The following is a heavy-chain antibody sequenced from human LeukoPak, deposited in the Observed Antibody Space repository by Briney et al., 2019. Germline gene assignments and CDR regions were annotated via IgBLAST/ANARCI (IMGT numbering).Heavy chain of an antibody. CDR3: AGSLGALDPGQRAYFFDY. V-gene: IGHV1-2*02. CDR2: INPESGGT. Sequence: EASVKVSCKASGYTFTSYGISWVRQAPGQGLEWMGWINPESGGTNYAQNFQGRVTMTRDTSISAAYMELNRLRSDDTAVYYCAGSLGALDPGQRAYFFDYWGQGTLVTVSS. J-gene: IGHJ4*02. D-gene: IGHD2/OR15-2a*01. CDR1: GYTFTSYG.